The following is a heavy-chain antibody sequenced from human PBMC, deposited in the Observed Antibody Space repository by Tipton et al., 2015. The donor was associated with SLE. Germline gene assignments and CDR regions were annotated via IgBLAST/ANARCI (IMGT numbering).Heavy chain of an antibody. V-gene: IGHV4-30-2*01. CDR1: GASISGGGYS. Sequence: TLSLTCTVSGASISGGGYSWNWIRQPPGKGLEWIGYIYHSGTTYYNPSLKSRVTLSVDKSKNQFSLNLRSVTVADTAVYYCASQRRYYYGSGSYRPYWYFDLWGRGTLVTVSS. CDR3: ASQRRYYYGSGSYRPYWYFDL. CDR2: IYHSGTT. J-gene: IGHJ2*01. D-gene: IGHD3-10*01.